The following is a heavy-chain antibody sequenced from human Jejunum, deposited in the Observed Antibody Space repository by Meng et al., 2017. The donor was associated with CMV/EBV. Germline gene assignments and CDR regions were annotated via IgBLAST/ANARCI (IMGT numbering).Heavy chain of an antibody. CDR1: GFNFSSYT. Sequence: AASGFNFSSYTMNWVRQAPGKGLEWVSSISSGSSFKFYTNSVKGRFTVSRDNAQNYLYLQMDSLRAEDTAVYYCARDRGWTADVDYWGQGTLVTVSS. J-gene: IGHJ4*02. V-gene: IGHV3-21*06. D-gene: IGHD3/OR15-3a*01. CDR2: ISSGSSFK. CDR3: ARDRGWTADVDY.